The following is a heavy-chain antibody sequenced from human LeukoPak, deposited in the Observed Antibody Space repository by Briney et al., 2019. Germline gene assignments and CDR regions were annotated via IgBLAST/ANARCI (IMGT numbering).Heavy chain of an antibody. V-gene: IGHV4-34*01. J-gene: IGHJ4*02. Sequence: PSETLSLTCAVYGGSFSGYYWSWIRQPPGKGLEWIGEINHSGSTNYNPSLKSRVTISVDTSKNQFSLKLSSVTAADTAVYYCARVLGYCSSTSCADYWGQGTLVTVSS. CDR3: ARVLGYCSSTSCADY. D-gene: IGHD2-2*01. CDR1: GGSFSGYY. CDR2: INHSGST.